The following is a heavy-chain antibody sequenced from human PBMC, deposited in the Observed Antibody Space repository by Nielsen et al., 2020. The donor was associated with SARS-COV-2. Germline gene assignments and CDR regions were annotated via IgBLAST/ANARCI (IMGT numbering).Heavy chain of an antibody. J-gene: IGHJ5*02. Sequence: SETLSLTCAVYGGSFSGYYWSWIRQPPGKGLEWIGEINHSGSTSYNPSLKSRVTISVDTSKNQFSLKLSSVTAADTAVYYCARGFQVSSITMIVVVITTGWFDPWGQGTLVTVSS. CDR3: ARGFQVSSITMIVVVITTGWFDP. CDR2: INHSGST. D-gene: IGHD3-22*01. V-gene: IGHV4-34*01. CDR1: GGSFSGYY.